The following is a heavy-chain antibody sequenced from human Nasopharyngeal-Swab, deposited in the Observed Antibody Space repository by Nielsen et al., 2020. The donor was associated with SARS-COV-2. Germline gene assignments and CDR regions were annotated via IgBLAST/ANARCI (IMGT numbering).Heavy chain of an antibody. J-gene: IGHJ6*02. V-gene: IGHV4-59*08. Sequence: SETLSLTCTVSGGSINSSYWSWIRQPPGKGLEWIGYISYSGSTNYNPSLTSRVTISVDTSKNQFSLKLSSVNAADTAVYYCARQGKGSYYVMDVWGQGTTVTVSS. CDR3: ARQGKGSYYVMDV. CDR1: GGSINSSY. CDR2: ISYSGST.